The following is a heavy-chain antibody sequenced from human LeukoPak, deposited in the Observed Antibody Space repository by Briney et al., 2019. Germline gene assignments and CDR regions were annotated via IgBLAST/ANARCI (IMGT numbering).Heavy chain of an antibody. V-gene: IGHV3-48*03. CDR1: GFTFSSYE. CDR2: ISSSGSTI. J-gene: IGHJ4*02. D-gene: IGHD6-13*01. CDR3: AKSIAAAGRVDY. Sequence: PGGSLRLSCAASGFTFSSYEMNWVRQAPGKGLEWVSYISSSGSTIYYADSVKGRFTISRDNSKNTLYLQMNSLRAEDTAVYYCAKSIAAAGRVDYWGQGTLVTVSS.